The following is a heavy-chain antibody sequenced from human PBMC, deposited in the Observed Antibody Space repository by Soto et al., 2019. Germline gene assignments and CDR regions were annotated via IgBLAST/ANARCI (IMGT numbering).Heavy chain of an antibody. Sequence: QVQLQESGPGLVKTSETLSLICTVSGGSLTTPHWNWIRQAPGKGLEWLGYVRSTGQSNYNPSLKSRVSMSLDTSTNQVSLTLTSATASDTASSYCASNSVVPAFDLWGQGIMVTVTS. CDR3: ASNSVVPAFDL. J-gene: IGHJ3*01. CDR1: GGSLTTPH. CDR2: VRSTGQS. V-gene: IGHV4-59*11. D-gene: IGHD1-1*01.